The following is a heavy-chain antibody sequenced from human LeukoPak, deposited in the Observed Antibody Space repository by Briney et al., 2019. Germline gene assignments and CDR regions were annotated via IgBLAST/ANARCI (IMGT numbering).Heavy chain of an antibody. V-gene: IGHV3-9*01. D-gene: IGHD1-26*01. Sequence: PGRSLRLSCAASGFTFDDYAMHWVRQAPGKGLEWVSGISWNSGSIGYADSVKGRFTISRDNAKNSLYLQMNSLRAEDTAVYYCAREGRIVGVVYFDYWGQGTLVAVSS. CDR1: GFTFDDYA. CDR2: ISWNSGSI. J-gene: IGHJ4*02. CDR3: AREGRIVGVVYFDY.